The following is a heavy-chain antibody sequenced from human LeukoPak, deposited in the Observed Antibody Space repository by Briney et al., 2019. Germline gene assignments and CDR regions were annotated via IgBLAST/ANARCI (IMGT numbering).Heavy chain of an antibody. CDR3: AKSLSSGWSNWFDP. D-gene: IGHD6-19*01. CDR1: GFTFSTYA. CDR2: ISGIGGIT. Sequence: GGSLRLSCVASGFTFSTYAMSWVRQAPGKGLEWVSTISGIGGITYYADSVKGRFTISRDNSKNTLYLQMNSLRAEDTAVYYCAKSLSSGWSNWFDPWGQGTQVTVSS. V-gene: IGHV3-23*01. J-gene: IGHJ5*02.